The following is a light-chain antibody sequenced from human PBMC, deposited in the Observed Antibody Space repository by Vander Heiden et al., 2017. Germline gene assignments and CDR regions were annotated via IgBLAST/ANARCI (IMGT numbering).Light chain of an antibody. V-gene: IGKV3-20*01. CDR1: QSVSSSY. J-gene: IGKJ4*01. CDR2: GAS. CDR3: QQDGSSPLT. Sequence: EIVLTQSPATLSLSQGERAALSCRASQSVSSSYLAWYQQKPGQAPRLLIYGASSRATGIPDRFSGSGSGTDFTLTISRLEPEDFAVYYCQQDGSSPLTFGGGTKVEIK.